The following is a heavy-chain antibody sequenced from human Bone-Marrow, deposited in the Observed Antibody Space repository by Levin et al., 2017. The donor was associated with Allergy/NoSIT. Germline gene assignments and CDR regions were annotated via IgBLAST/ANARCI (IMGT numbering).Heavy chain of an antibody. CDR1: GFTFSSQG. Sequence: GGSLRLSCAASGFTFSSQGMHWVRQAPGKGLEWVAVVSYDGSHKYYADSVKGRFTISRDNSKNTLFLQMDSLRAEDTAVYYCANRYYGSGSYYSLDYWGQGTLVTVSS. CDR2: VSYDGSHK. V-gene: IGHV3-30*18. CDR3: ANRYYGSGSYYSLDY. D-gene: IGHD3-10*01. J-gene: IGHJ4*02.